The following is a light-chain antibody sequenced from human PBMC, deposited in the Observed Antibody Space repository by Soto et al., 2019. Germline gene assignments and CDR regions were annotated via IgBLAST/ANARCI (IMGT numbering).Light chain of an antibody. CDR2: EAS. V-gene: IGKV1-6*01. J-gene: IGKJ1*01. Sequence: AIQVTQSPSSLSASVGDRVTISCRASQGIGNDLGWYQQKPGKAPKLLIYEASTLQTGVASRFSGSGSGTDFTLTISSLPPADVPTYYCLQDYVYPWTFGQGTKVEVK. CDR3: LQDYVYPWT. CDR1: QGIGND.